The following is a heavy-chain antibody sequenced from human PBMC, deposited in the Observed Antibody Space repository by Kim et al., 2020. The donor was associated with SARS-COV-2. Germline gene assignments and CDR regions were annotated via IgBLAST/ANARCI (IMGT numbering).Heavy chain of an antibody. CDR2: SYT. CDR3: ARADRGLKN. J-gene: IGHJ4*02. Sequence: SYTNYAGSVKGRFTISRDNAKNSLYLQMNSLRAEDTAVYYCARADRGLKNWGQGTLVTVSS. D-gene: IGHD5-12*01. V-gene: IGHV3-11*05.